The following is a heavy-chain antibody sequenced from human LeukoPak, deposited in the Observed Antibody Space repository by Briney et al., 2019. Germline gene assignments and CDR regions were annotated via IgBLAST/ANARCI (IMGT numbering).Heavy chain of an antibody. Sequence: ASVKVSCKASGYTFTSYGISWVRQAPGQGLEWMGWISAYNGNTNYAQKLQGRVTMTTDTSTSTAYMELRSLRSDDTAVYYCVRDGSPAAIPQLNWFDPWGQGTLVTVSS. CDR2: ISAYNGNT. CDR3: VRDGSPAAIPQLNWFDP. V-gene: IGHV1-18*01. D-gene: IGHD2-2*01. CDR1: GYTFTSYG. J-gene: IGHJ5*02.